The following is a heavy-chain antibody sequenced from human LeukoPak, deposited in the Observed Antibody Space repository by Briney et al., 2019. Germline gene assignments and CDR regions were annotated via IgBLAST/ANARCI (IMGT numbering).Heavy chain of an antibody. Sequence: GGSLRLSCAASGFTFSSYAMSWVRQAPGKGLEWVSAISGSGGSTYYADSVKGRFTISRDNSKNTLYLQMNSLRAEDTAVYYCAKPPYIVLVPAAMAYWGQGTLVTVSS. J-gene: IGHJ4*02. CDR2: ISGSGGST. D-gene: IGHD2-2*01. CDR1: GFTFSSYA. V-gene: IGHV3-23*01. CDR3: AKPPYIVLVPAAMAY.